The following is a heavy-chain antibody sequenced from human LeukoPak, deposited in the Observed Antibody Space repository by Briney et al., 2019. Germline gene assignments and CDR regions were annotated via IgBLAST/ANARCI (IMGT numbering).Heavy chain of an antibody. CDR3: ARGGGRYSVDY. D-gene: IGHD1-26*01. CDR1: GYTFTGYY. V-gene: IGHV1-2*02. Sequence: ASVKVSCKASGYTFTGYYMQWVRQAPGQGLEWIGWISPNSGGTKYVQKFQGRVTMTRDTSITTVYMGLSGLSFDDTAVYYCARGGGRYSVDYWGQGTLVIVSS. J-gene: IGHJ4*02. CDR2: ISPNSGGT.